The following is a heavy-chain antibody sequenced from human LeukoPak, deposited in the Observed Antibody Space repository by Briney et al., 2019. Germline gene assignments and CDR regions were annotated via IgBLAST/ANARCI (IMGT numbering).Heavy chain of an antibody. D-gene: IGHD1-26*01. CDR1: GFTFSSYA. Sequence: GGSLRLSCAASGFTFSSYAMSWVRQAPGKGLEWVSGISGSGSGTYYPDSVKGRFTISRDNFKNTLYLQMNSLRADDTAVYYCAPSPSGALDYWGQGTLVTVSS. V-gene: IGHV3-23*01. CDR3: APSPSGALDY. CDR2: ISGSGSGT. J-gene: IGHJ4*02.